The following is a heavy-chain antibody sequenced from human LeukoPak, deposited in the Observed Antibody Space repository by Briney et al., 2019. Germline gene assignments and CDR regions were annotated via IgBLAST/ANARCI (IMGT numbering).Heavy chain of an antibody. CDR1: GYTFTGYY. Sequence: GASVKVSCKASGYTFTGYYMHWVRQAPGQGLEWMGLINPNSGGTNYAQKFQGRVTMTRDTSISTAYMELSRLRSDDTAVYYCARVRNYYGSGSYYTDFDYWGQGTLVTVSS. J-gene: IGHJ4*02. CDR3: ARVRNYYGSGSYYTDFDY. V-gene: IGHV1-2*02. D-gene: IGHD3-10*01. CDR2: INPNSGGT.